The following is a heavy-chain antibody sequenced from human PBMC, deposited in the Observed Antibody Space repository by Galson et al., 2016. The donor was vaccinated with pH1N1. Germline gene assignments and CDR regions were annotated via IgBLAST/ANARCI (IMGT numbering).Heavy chain of an antibody. D-gene: IGHD2-2*01. V-gene: IGHV5-51*03. CDR3: ARLPYCDTTSCPFDY. Sequence: QSGAEVKKPGESLRISCQGSGSSFTSYWIAWVRQMPGKGLEWMGIIYPGDSDTRYSPSFQGQVTISADKSISTAYLQWSSLRASDTAMYYCARLPYCDTTSCPFDYWCQGTLVTVSS. CDR2: IYPGDSDT. CDR1: GSSFTSYW. J-gene: IGHJ4*02.